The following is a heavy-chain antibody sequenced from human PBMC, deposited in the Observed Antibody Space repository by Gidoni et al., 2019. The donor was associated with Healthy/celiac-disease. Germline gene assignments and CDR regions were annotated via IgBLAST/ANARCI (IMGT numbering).Heavy chain of an antibody. J-gene: IGHJ4*02. CDR1: GFTFDDYA. CDR3: AKDIGIAAARGLDY. Sequence: EVQLVESGGGLVQPGRSLRLSCAASGFTFDDYAMHWVRQAPGKGLEWVSGISWNSGSIGYADSVKGRFTISRDNAKNSLYLQMNSLRAEDTALYYCAKDIGIAAARGLDYWGQGTLVTVSS. D-gene: IGHD6-13*01. V-gene: IGHV3-9*01. CDR2: ISWNSGSI.